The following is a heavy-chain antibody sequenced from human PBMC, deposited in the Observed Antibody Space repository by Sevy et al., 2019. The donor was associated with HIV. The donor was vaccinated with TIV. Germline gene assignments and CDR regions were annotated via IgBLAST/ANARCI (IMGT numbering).Heavy chain of an antibody. D-gene: IGHD2-15*01. J-gene: IGHJ4*02. Sequence: SETLSLTCTVSGGSISRTDSLWAWIRQPPGKGLEWIGYIYHTGSDYYNPSLKSRVTISVDKSKNQFSLRLNSVTAADTAVYYCAVAVSVTPSATPPKFDSWGQGALVTVSS. V-gene: IGHV4-30-4*08. CDR1: GGSISRTDSL. CDR2: IYHTGSD. CDR3: AVAVSVTPSATPPKFDS.